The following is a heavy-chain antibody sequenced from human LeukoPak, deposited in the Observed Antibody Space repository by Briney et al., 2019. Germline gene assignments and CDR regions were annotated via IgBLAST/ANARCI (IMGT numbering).Heavy chain of an antibody. Sequence: HPGGSLRLSCAASGFTFSSYSMNWVRQAPGKGLEWVAVISYDGSNKYYADSVKGRFTISRDNSKNTLYLQMNSLRAEDTAVYYCARAGTYCGGDCYSSSIDYWGQGTLVTVSS. CDR2: ISYDGSNK. D-gene: IGHD2-21*02. V-gene: IGHV3-30*03. CDR3: ARAGTYCGGDCYSSSIDY. J-gene: IGHJ4*02. CDR1: GFTFSSYS.